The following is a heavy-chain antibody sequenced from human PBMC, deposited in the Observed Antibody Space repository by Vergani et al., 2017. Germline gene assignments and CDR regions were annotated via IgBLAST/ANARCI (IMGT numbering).Heavy chain of an antibody. D-gene: IGHD4-23*01. CDR2: ISSSSATI. V-gene: IGHV3-48*01. CDR1: GFTFSTYS. Sequence: DVQLVESGGGLVQPGGSLRLSCAASGFTFSTYSMNWVRQAPGKGLEWVSYISSSSATIYYADSVKGRFTISRDNAKNSLYLQMNSLRAEDTAVYYCARWSTVVLGIWGQGTMVTVSS. J-gene: IGHJ3*02. CDR3: ARWSTVVLGI.